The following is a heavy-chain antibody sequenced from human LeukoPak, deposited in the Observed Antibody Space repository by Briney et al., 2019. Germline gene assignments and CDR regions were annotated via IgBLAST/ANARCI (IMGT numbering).Heavy chain of an antibody. D-gene: IGHD6-13*01. Sequence: PSETLSLTCTVSGGSISSYYWSWIRQPPGKGLEWIGYIYYSGSTNYNPSLKSRVTISVDTSKNQFSLKLSSVTAADTAVYYCARAEREQQLACFDYWGQGTLVTVSS. CDR3: ARAEREQQLACFDY. V-gene: IGHV4-59*01. CDR2: IYYSGST. J-gene: IGHJ4*02. CDR1: GGSISSYY.